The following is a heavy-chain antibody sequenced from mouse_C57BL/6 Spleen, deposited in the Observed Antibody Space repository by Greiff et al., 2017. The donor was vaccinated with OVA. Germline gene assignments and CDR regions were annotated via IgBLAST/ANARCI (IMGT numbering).Heavy chain of an antibody. CDR3: ARRGTGFDY. J-gene: IGHJ2*01. Sequence: EVQLQESGGDLVKPGGSLKLSCAASGFTFSSYGMSWVRQTPDKRLEWVATISSGGSYTYYPDSVKGRFTISRDNAKNTLYLQMSSLKSEDTAMYYCARRGTGFDYWGQGTTLTVSS. V-gene: IGHV5-6*01. CDR1: GFTFSSYG. D-gene: IGHD3-3*01. CDR2: ISSGGSYT.